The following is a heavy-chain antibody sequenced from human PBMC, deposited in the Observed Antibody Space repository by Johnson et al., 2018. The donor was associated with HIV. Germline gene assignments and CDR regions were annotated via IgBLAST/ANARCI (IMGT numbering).Heavy chain of an antibody. CDR2: ISYDGTSK. V-gene: IGHV3-30*04. Sequence: QVQLVESGGGVVQPGRSLRLSCAASGFAFSSYAMHWVRQAPGKGLEWVAVISYDGTSKYQADSVKGRFTISRDNSKNTLFMQMNSLRGEDTAVYYCATDIRRWFRELYAFHIWGQGTMVRVSS. CDR1: GFAFSSYA. CDR3: ATDIRRWFRELYAFHI. D-gene: IGHD3-10*01. J-gene: IGHJ3*02.